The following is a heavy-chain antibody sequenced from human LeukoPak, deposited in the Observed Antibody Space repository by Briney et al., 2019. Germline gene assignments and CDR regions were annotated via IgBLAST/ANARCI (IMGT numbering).Heavy chain of an antibody. V-gene: IGHV4-39*07. Sequence: PSETLSFTCTASGGSISSSSYYWGWIRQPPGKGLEWIGSIYYSGSTYYNPSLKSRVTISVDTSKNQFSLKLSSVTAADTAVYYCARTRYSYDFCFDYWGQGTLVTVSS. CDR3: ARTRYSYDFCFDY. CDR1: GGSISSSSYY. CDR2: IYYSGST. D-gene: IGHD5-18*01. J-gene: IGHJ4*02.